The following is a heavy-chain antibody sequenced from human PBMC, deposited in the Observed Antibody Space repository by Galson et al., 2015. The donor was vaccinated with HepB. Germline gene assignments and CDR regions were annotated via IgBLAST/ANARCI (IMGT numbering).Heavy chain of an antibody. D-gene: IGHD3-10*01. V-gene: IGHV3-66*01. CDR2: IYSGGST. Sequence: SLRLSCAASGFTVSSNYMSWVRQAPGKGLEWVSVIYSGGSTYYAGSVKGRFTISRDNSKNTLYLQMNSLRAEDTAVYYCAREAPRAYYFDYWGQGTLVTVSS. CDR1: GFTVSSNY. J-gene: IGHJ4*02. CDR3: AREAPRAYYFDY.